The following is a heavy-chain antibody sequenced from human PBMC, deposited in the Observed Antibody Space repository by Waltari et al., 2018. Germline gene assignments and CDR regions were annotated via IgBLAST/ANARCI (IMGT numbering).Heavy chain of an antibody. Sequence: EVRLVESGGGLVQPGRSLRLSCAASGFTVTTNYMSWVRQAPGKGLEWFSLIKSNGGTYYADSVKDRFTISRDNSKNTLGLQMNSWRAEDTAVYYCVRHVSGYTRATFDVWGQGTTVTVSS. CDR3: VRHVSGYTRATFDV. D-gene: IGHD5-12*01. V-gene: IGHV3-66*04. J-gene: IGHJ6*02. CDR2: IKSNGGT. CDR1: GFTVTTNY.